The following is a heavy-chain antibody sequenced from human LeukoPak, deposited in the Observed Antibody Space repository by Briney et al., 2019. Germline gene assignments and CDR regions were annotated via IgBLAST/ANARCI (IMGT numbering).Heavy chain of an antibody. D-gene: IGHD3-16*01. CDR2: IRYDGSNK. CDR3: TTVGVVAWGTGRYNY. Sequence: GGSLRLSCAASGFTFSSYGMHWVRQAPGKGLEWVAFIRYDGSNKYYADSVKGRFTISRDNSKNTLYLQMNSLKTEDTAVYYCTTVGVVAWGTGRYNYWGQGTLVTVSS. J-gene: IGHJ4*02. V-gene: IGHV3-30*02. CDR1: GFTFSSYG.